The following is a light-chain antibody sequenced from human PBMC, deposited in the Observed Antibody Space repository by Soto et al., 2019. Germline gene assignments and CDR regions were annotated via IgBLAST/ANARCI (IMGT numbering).Light chain of an antibody. Sequence: DIQMTQSPSTLSASVGDRVTITCRASQTISSWLAWYQQKPGQAPRLLIYKASSLESAVPSRFSGSGSGTEFTLTSSGLQPDDFATYYCQQYNSYPLTFGGGTKVEIK. CDR3: QQYNSYPLT. CDR2: KAS. CDR1: QTISSW. J-gene: IGKJ4*01. V-gene: IGKV1-5*03.